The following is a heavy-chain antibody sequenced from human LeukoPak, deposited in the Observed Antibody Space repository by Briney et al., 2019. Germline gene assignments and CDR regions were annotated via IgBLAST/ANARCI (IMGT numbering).Heavy chain of an antibody. D-gene: IGHD3-22*01. V-gene: IGHV3-43D*03. J-gene: IGHJ4*02. CDR1: GFTFDDYA. Sequence: GGSLRLSCAASGFTFDDYAMHWVRQAPGKGLERVSLISWDGGSTYYADSVKGRFTISRDNSKNSLYLQMNSLRAEDTALYYCAKDSSGYYWDYWGQGTLVTVSS. CDR3: AKDSSGYYWDY. CDR2: ISWDGGST.